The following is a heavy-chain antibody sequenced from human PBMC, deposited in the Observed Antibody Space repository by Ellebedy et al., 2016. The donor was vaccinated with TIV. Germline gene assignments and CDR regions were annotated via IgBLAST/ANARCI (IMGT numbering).Heavy chain of an antibody. CDR3: ARETYNDVELELWGVLDI. CDR1: GFTLTSHY. D-gene: IGHD1-7*01. Sequence: GGSLRLSCAASGFTLTSHYMSWVRQAPGKGLQWVSLMDCGGNAHYADSVKGRYTISRDNSKKMLFLQMDSLRTEYTAVYYFARETYNDVELELWGVLDIWGQGTMVTVSS. CDR2: MDCGGNA. V-gene: IGHV3-66*01. J-gene: IGHJ3*02.